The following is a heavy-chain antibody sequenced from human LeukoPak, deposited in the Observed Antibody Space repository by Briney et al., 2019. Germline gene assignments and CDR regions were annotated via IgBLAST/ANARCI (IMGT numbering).Heavy chain of an antibody. CDR1: GFTFSDYY. CDR3: ARDSRSYYDFWSGLNWFDP. J-gene: IGHJ5*02. D-gene: IGHD3-3*01. Sequence: GGSLRLSCAASGFTFSDYYMGWIRQAPGKGLEWVSYISSSGSTIYYADSVKGRFTISRDNAKNSLYLQMNSLRAEDTAVYYCARDSRSYYDFWSGLNWFDPWGQGTLVTVSS. CDR2: ISSSGSTI. V-gene: IGHV3-11*01.